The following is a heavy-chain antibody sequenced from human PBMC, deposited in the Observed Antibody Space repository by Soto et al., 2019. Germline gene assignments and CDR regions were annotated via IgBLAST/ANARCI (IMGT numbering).Heavy chain of an antibody. J-gene: IGHJ3*01. CDR2: IHSDGSST. CDR3: ARGDRGAFDL. CDR1: GFTLSYYW. D-gene: IGHD1-26*01. Sequence: EVQLVESGGGLVRPGGSLRLSCAASGFTLSYYWMHWVRQAPGKGLGWVSRIHSDGSSTTYADFVKGRFIISRDNARNTVDLQMNIVRVEDTAVDYCARGDRGAFDLWGQGTVVTVSS. V-gene: IGHV3-74*01.